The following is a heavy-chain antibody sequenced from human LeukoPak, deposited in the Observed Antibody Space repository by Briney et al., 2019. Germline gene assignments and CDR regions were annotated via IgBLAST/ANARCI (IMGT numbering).Heavy chain of an antibody. V-gene: IGHV4-59*08. D-gene: IGHD6-19*01. J-gene: IGHJ3*02. Sequence: KSSETLSLTCTVSGGSISSYYWSWIRQPPGKGLEWIGYIYYSGSTNYNPSLKSRVTISVDTSKNQFSLKLSSVTAADTAVYYCARHVAVAGTDAFDIWGQGTMVTVSS. CDR3: ARHVAVAGTDAFDI. CDR1: GGSISSYY. CDR2: IYYSGST.